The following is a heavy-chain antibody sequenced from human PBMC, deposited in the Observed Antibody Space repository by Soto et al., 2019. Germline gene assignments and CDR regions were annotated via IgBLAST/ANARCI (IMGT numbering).Heavy chain of an antibody. CDR3: ARGSSSYDILTGYYHNNWFDP. D-gene: IGHD3-9*01. J-gene: IGHJ5*02. CDR1: GGTFSSYA. CDR2: IIPIFGTA. V-gene: IGHV1-69*13. Sequence: SVKVSCKASGGTFSSYAISWVRQAPGQGLEWMGGIIPIFGTANYAQKFQGRVTITADESTSTAYMELSSLISEDTAVYYCARGSSSYDILTGYYHNNWFDPWGQG.